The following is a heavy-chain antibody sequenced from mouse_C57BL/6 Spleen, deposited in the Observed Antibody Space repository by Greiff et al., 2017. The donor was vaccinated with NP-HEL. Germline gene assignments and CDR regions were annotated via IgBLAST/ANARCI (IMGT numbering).Heavy chain of an antibody. Sequence: VVEPGASVKISCKASGYAFSSSWMNWVKQRPGKGLEWIGRIYPGDGDTNYNGKFKGKATLTADKSSSTAYMQLSSLTSEDSAVYFCARRGDGGYFDVWGTGTTVTVSS. J-gene: IGHJ1*03. D-gene: IGHD3-3*01. CDR2: IYPGDGDT. V-gene: IGHV1-82*01. CDR3: ARRGDGGYFDV. CDR1: GYAFSSSW.